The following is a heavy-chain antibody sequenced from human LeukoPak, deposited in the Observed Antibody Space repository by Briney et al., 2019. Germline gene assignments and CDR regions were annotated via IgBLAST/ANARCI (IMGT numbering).Heavy chain of an antibody. CDR2: ISSSSSYI. CDR1: GFTFSSYS. V-gene: IGHV3-21*04. CDR3: ARVDSSGETLFDY. Sequence: GGSLRLSCAASGFTFSSYSMNWVRQAPGKGLEWVSSISSSSSYIYYADSVKGRFAISRDNAKNSLYLQMNSLRAEDTAVYYCARVDSSGETLFDYWGQGTPVTVSS. D-gene: IGHD3-22*01. J-gene: IGHJ4*02.